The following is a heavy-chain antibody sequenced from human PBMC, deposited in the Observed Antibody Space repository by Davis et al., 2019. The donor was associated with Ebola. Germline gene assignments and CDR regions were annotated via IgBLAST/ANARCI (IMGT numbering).Heavy chain of an antibody. CDR2: ISGSGGNT. Sequence: GEFLKISCAASGFTFSSYDMSWVRQAPGKGLEWVSGISGSGGNTYYADSVKGRFTISRDNSKNTLYLQMNSLRAEDTAVYYCAKAPTGTTGTTWFDYWGQGTLVTVSS. J-gene: IGHJ4*02. V-gene: IGHV3-23*01. CDR3: AKAPTGTTGTTWFDY. D-gene: IGHD1-1*01. CDR1: GFTFSSYD.